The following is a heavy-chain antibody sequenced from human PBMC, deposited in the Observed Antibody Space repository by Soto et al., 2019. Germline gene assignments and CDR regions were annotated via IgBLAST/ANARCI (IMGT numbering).Heavy chain of an antibody. CDR3: ARTYMVRGVITAEYYYYGMDV. CDR2: IIPIFGTA. Sequence: GASVKVSCKASGGTFSSYAISWVRQAPGQGLEWMGGIIPIFGTANYAQKFQGRVTITADKSTSTAYMELSSLRSEDTAVYYCARTYMVRGVITAEYYYYGMDVWGQGTTVTVSS. CDR1: GGTFSSYA. V-gene: IGHV1-69*06. J-gene: IGHJ6*02. D-gene: IGHD3-10*01.